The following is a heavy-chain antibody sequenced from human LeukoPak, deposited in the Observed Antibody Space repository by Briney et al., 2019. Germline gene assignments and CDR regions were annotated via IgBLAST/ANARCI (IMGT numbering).Heavy chain of an antibody. J-gene: IGHJ4*02. D-gene: IGHD6-13*01. V-gene: IGHV3-74*01. Sequence: GGSLRLSCAASGFTFSSYSMNWVRQAPGKGLVRVSRINSDGSSRNYADSVKGRFTISRDNAKNTLYLQMNSLRGEDTAVYYCASASSHRIAAGGDYWGQGTLVTVSS. CDR3: ASASSHRIAAGGDY. CDR1: GFTFSSYS. CDR2: INSDGSSR.